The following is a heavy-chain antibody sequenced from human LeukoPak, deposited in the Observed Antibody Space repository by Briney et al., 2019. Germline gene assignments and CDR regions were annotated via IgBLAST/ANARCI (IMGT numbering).Heavy chain of an antibody. Sequence: GGSLRLSCAASGFTFSSCSMNWVRQAPGKGLEWVSYITSSSSTIYYADSVEGRFTISRDNAKNSLYLQMNSLRDEDTAVYYCARDSARAYGSGTPGVFDYWGQGTLVSVSS. D-gene: IGHD3-10*01. CDR1: GFTFSSCS. CDR2: ITSSSSTI. V-gene: IGHV3-48*02. CDR3: ARDSARAYGSGTPGVFDY. J-gene: IGHJ4*02.